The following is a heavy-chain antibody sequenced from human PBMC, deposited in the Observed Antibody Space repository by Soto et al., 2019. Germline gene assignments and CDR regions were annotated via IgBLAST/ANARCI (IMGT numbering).Heavy chain of an antibody. CDR3: ARSPGYSISWSEDLHY. CDR2: INAYNGNT. Sequence: QVPLVQSGGEVKKPGASVKVSCKASGYTFTKYGISWVRQAPGQGLEWMGWINAYNGNTNYAEKLQGRVTMTTDTSTSPVYMELRSLRSDDRAVCFCARSPGYSISWSEDLHYWGEGILVIVSS. J-gene: IGHJ4*02. V-gene: IGHV1-18*01. D-gene: IGHD6-13*01. CDR1: GYTFTKYG.